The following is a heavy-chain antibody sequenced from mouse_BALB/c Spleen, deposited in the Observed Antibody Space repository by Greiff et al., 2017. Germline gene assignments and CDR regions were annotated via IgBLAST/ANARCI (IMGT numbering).Heavy chain of an antibody. Sequence: VKLMESGPGLVAPSQSLSITCTVSGFSLTSYGVHWVRQPPGKGLEWLGVIWAGGSTNYNSALMSRLSISKDNSKSQVFLKMNSLQTDDTAMYYCAAIYYGNPMDYWGQGTSVTVSS. V-gene: IGHV2-9*02. CDR3: AAIYYGNPMDY. D-gene: IGHD2-1*01. CDR1: GFSLTSYG. J-gene: IGHJ4*01. CDR2: IWAGGST.